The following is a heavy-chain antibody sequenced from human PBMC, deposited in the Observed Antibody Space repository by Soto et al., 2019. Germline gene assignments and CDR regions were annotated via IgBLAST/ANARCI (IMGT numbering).Heavy chain of an antibody. CDR3: ARGPPGSSGWYSR. J-gene: IGHJ4*02. V-gene: IGHV4-34*01. CDR2: INHSGST. Sequence: QVQLQQWGAGLLKPSETLSLTCAVYGGSFSGYYWSWIRQPPGKGLEWIGEINHSGSTNYNPSLKSRVTISVDTSKNQFSLKLSSVTAADTAVYYCARGPPGSSGWYSRWGQGTLVTVSS. CDR1: GGSFSGYY. D-gene: IGHD6-19*01.